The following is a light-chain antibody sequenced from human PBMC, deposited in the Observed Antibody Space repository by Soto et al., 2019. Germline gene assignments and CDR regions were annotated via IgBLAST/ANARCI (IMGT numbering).Light chain of an antibody. Sequence: AIRMTQSPSSFSASTGDRVTITCRASQGIGSFLAWYQQKPGKAPQHLNYAASTLQIVVPSRFSGSASGTDFTLTIHYLQSGDFATYYCQQYHSFPFTFGPGRNVDIK. CDR2: AAS. CDR3: QQYHSFPFT. J-gene: IGKJ3*01. CDR1: QGIGSF. V-gene: IGKV1-8*01.